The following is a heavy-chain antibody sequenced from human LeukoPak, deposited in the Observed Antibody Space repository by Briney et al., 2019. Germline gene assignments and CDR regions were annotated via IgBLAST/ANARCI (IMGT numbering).Heavy chain of an antibody. J-gene: IGHJ5*02. Sequence: GSLRLSCVASGFTFSSYTMNWVRQAPGRGLEWVSSISSGSHYIDYADSVRGRFTISRDKAENSLHLHMSSLRAEDTAVYYCATPPLVTWFDPWGQGTLVTVSS. CDR3: ATPPLVTWFDP. V-gene: IGHV3-21*01. CDR1: GFTFSSYT. D-gene: IGHD4-23*01. CDR2: ISSGSHYI.